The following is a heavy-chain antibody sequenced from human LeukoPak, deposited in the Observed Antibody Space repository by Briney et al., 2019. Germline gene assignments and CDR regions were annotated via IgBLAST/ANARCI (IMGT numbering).Heavy chain of an antibody. CDR1: GFTFSNYA. CDR3: AREKIVYGMDV. D-gene: IGHD3-16*02. Sequence: GGSLRLSCAASGFTFSNYAMSWVRQAPGKGLEWVANIKQDGSEKYYVDSVKGRFTISRDNAKNSLYLQMNSLRAEDTAAYYCAREKIVYGMDVWGQGTTVTVSS. J-gene: IGHJ6*02. CDR2: IKQDGSEK. V-gene: IGHV3-7*01.